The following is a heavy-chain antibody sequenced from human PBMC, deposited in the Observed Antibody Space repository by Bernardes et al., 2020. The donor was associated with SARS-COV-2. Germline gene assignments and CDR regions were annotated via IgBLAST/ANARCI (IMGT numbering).Heavy chain of an antibody. CDR3: IMGIFEWGDY. Sequence: GVLRLSCVTSGFPFSRYWMSWVRQAPGTGLEWVANINPDGSVIYYMDFVEGRFAISRDNAKNSLSLQMNSLRDEDTATYYWIMGIFEWGDYWGQGTLVTVSS. D-gene: IGHD3-3*01. J-gene: IGHJ4*02. CDR1: GFPFSRYW. V-gene: IGHV3-7*05. CDR2: INPDGSVI.